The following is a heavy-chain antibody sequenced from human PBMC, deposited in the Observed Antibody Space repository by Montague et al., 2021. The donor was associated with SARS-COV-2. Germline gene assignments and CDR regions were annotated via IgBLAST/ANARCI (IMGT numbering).Heavy chain of an antibody. D-gene: IGHD1-26*01. CDR2: TYYRSRWSN. CDR3: ARERWAVGVSFDY. CDR1: GDSVSSNSAT. Sequence: CAISGDSVSSNSATWHWIRQSPSRGLEWLGRTYYRSRWSNDYAVSVRSRIIINPGTSTNQFSLQLSSVTPGDTAVYFCARERWAVGVSFDYWGQGTLVTVSS. J-gene: IGHJ4*02. V-gene: IGHV6-1*01.